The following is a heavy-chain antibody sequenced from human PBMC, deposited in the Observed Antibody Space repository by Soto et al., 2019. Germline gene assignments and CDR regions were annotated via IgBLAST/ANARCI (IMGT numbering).Heavy chain of an antibody. J-gene: IGHJ4*02. CDR2: IYPGDSDT. V-gene: IGHV5-51*01. CDR1: GNQFTGYG. Sequence: XESLKVSWKCSGNQFTGYGIGLVLQMAGKGLEWIGIIYPGDSDTRYSPSFQGQVTISADKSTNTAYLQWSSLKASDTAMYYCARQRCFGGACYSFLAFDYWGLGTQVTV. CDR3: ARQRCFGGACYSFLAFDY. D-gene: IGHD2-15*01.